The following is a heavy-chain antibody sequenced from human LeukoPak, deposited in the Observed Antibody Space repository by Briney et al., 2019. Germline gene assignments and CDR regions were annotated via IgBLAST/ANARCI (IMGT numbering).Heavy chain of an antibody. CDR2: IYYSGGN. V-gene: IGHV4-39*07. CDR1: GGSISSSGYY. J-gene: IGHJ4*02. CDR3: ARGPYYFDS. Sequence: SEILSLTCTVSGGSISSSGYYWGWIRQPPGKGLEWIGSIYYSGGNYYNPSLNSRVTISVDTSKNQFSLRLSSVTAADTAVYYCARGPYYFDSWGPGTLVTVSS.